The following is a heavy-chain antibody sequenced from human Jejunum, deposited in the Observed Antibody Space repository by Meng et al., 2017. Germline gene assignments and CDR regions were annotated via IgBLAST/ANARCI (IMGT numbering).Heavy chain of an antibody. J-gene: IGHJ4*02. Sequence: ASVKVSCKASGYTFTSYAMSWVRQAPGQGLERMGWINTYNGNPTYAQGFTGRFLFSLDTSVSTASLQISGLKADDTAVYYCTRYRSNSWSDYWGQGTLVTVSS. V-gene: IGHV7-4-1*02. CDR1: GYTFTSYA. CDR2: INTYNGNP. CDR3: TRYRSNSWSDY. D-gene: IGHD6-13*01.